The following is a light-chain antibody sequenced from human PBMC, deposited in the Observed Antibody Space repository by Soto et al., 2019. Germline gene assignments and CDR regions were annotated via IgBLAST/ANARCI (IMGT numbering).Light chain of an antibody. CDR1: SSDVGDYNF. Sequence: QSALTQPPSASGSPGQSVTISCTGTSSDVGDYNFVSWYQQHPGKAPKLMIYEVSERPSGVPDRFPGSKSGNTASLTVSGLQAEDEADYYCSSFSGSNNYVFGTGTKLTVL. CDR2: EVS. V-gene: IGLV2-8*01. J-gene: IGLJ1*01. CDR3: SSFSGSNNYV.